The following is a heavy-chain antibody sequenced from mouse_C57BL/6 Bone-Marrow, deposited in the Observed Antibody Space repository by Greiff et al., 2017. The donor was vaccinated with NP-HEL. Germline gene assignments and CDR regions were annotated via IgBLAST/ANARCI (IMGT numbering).Heavy chain of an antibody. CDR1: GYTFTSYW. Sequence: VKLQESGAELVMPGASVKLSCKASGYTFTSYWMHWVKQRPGQGLEWIGEIDPSDSYTNYHQKFKGKSTLTVDKSSSTAYMQLSSLTSEDSAVYYCARFGNMDYWGQGTTLTVSS. J-gene: IGHJ2*01. CDR3: ARFGNMDY. V-gene: IGHV1-69*01. D-gene: IGHD2-1*01. CDR2: IDPSDSYT.